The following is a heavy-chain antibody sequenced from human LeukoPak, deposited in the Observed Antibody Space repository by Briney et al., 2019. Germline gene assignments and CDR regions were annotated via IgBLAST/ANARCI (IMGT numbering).Heavy chain of an antibody. CDR3: ARASKRNSIQGASGY. D-gene: IGHD4-4*01. CDR1: GFTFSSYA. V-gene: IGHV3-48*04. Sequence: AGGSLRLSCAASGFTFSSYAMSWVRQAPGKGLEWVSYISSSGSTIYYADSVKGRFTISRDNAKNSLYLQMNSLRAEDTAVYYCARASKRNSIQGASGYWGQGTLVTVSS. J-gene: IGHJ4*02. CDR2: ISSSGSTI.